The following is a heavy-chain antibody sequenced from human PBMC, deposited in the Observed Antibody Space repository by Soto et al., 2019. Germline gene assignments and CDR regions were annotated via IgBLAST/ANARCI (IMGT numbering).Heavy chain of an antibody. V-gene: IGHV4-38-2*01. D-gene: IGHD3-16*01. CDR1: GYSISSGYY. CDR2: IYHSGST. J-gene: IGHJ4*02. Sequence: SETLSLTCAVSGYSISSGYYWGWIRQPPGKGLEWIGSIYHSGSTYYNPSLKSRVTISVDTSKNQFSLKMSSMIAADTAVYYCARADPDASVGYWGQGTLVTVSS. CDR3: ARADPDASVGY.